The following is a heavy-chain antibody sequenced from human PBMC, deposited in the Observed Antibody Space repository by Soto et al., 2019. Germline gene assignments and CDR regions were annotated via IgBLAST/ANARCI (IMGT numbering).Heavy chain of an antibody. Sequence: EVQLLESGGGLVQPGGSLRLSCAASGFTFSSYAMNWVRQAPGKGLEWVSVISGSGDSTYYADSVKGRFTISRDNSKNTLYLLMSSLRADDMAFYYCATRSSGWYFDYWGQGTLVTVSS. CDR2: ISGSGDST. CDR3: ATRSSGWYFDY. V-gene: IGHV3-23*01. CDR1: GFTFSSYA. J-gene: IGHJ4*02. D-gene: IGHD6-19*01.